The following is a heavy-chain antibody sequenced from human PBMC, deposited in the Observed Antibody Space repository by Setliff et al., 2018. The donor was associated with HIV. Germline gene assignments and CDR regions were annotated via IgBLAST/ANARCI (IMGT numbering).Heavy chain of an antibody. CDR2: KHTSGST. J-gene: IGHJ6*03. V-gene: IGHV4-4*08. CDR3: ARGVNSGTYWGYYYYMDV. CDR1: GGSINSYY. D-gene: IGHD1-26*01. Sequence: TSETLSLTCSVSGGSINSYYWNWVRQPPGKGLEWIAYKHTSGSTNYNPSLKSRVIISVDTSKNQFSLRLSSVTAADTAIYYCARGVNSGTYWGYYYYMDVWGKGTTVTV.